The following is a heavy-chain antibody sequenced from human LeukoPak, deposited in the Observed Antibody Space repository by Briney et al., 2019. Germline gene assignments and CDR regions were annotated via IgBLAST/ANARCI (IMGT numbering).Heavy chain of an antibody. Sequence: ASVKVSCKASGCTFTGYYMHWVRQAPGQGLEWMGWINPNSGGTNYAQKFQGRVTMTRDTSISTAYMELSRLRSDDTAVYYCARVGSYNERFGFFWGQGTLVTVSS. CDR3: ARVGSYNERFGFF. CDR1: GCTFTGYY. V-gene: IGHV1-2*02. J-gene: IGHJ4*02. D-gene: IGHD3-10*01. CDR2: INPNSGGT.